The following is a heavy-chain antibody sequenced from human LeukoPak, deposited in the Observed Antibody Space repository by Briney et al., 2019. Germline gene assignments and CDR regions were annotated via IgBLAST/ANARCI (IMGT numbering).Heavy chain of an antibody. J-gene: IGHJ4*02. D-gene: IGHD5-18*01. CDR3: ARATLTRRGYSYGHIDY. V-gene: IGHV4-31*03. CDR2: IYYSGST. CDR1: GGSISSGGYY. Sequence: PSETLSLTCTVSGGSISSGGYYWSWLRQHPGKGLEWIGYIYYSGSTYYNPSLKSRVTISVDTSKNQFSLKLSSVTAADTAVYYCARATLTRRGYSYGHIDYWGQGTLVTVSS.